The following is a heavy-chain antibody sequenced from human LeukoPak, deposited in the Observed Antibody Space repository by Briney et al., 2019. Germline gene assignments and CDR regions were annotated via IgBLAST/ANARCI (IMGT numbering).Heavy chain of an antibody. CDR1: GFTFDDYG. CDR3: ARGFSASGWYWSRAFDI. CDR2: INHSGST. J-gene: IGHJ3*02. V-gene: IGHV4-34*01. Sequence: PGGSLRLSCAASGFTFDDYGMSWIRQPPGKGLEWIGEINHSGSTNYNPSLKSRVTISADTSKNQFSLKLSSVTAADTAVYYCARGFSASGWYWSRAFDIWGQGTMVTVSS. D-gene: IGHD6-19*01.